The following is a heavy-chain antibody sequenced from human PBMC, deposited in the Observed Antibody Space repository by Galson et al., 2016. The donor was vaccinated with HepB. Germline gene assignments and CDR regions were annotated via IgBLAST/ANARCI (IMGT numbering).Heavy chain of an antibody. CDR1: GFTFSSYG. CDR3: AREALIAVTLLDV. J-gene: IGHJ6*02. Sequence: SLRLSCAASGFTFSSYGMHWVRQAPGKGLEWVAVIWYDESNKYYADSVKGRFTISRDNSKNTLYLQMNSLRAEDTAVYYCAREALIAVTLLDVWGQGTTVTVSS. V-gene: IGHV3-33*01. D-gene: IGHD6-19*01. CDR2: IWYDESNK.